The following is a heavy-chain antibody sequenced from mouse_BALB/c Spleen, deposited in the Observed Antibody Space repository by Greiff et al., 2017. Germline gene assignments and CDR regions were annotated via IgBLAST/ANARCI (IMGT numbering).Heavy chain of an antibody. CDR3: ARDRDTATHYAIDY. D-gene: IGHD1-2*01. Sequence: EVKLVESGGGLVKPGGSLKLSCAASGFTFSDYYMYWVRQTPEKRLEWVATSRDGGSYTYYPDSVKGRFTISRDNAKNNLYLQMSSLKSEDTAMYYCARDRDTATHYAIDYFVQLPSVTVSS. V-gene: IGHV5-4*02. CDR2: SRDGGSYT. CDR1: GFTFSDYY. J-gene: IGHJ4*01.